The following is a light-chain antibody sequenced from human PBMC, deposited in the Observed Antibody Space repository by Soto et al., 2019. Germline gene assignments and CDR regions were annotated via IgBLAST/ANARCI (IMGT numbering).Light chain of an antibody. J-gene: IGLJ2*01. CDR2: RNN. Sequence: QSVLTQRPSASGTPGQRVTISCSGSSYNIGSNYVYWYQQLPGTAPKLLIYRNNQRPSGVPDRFSGSKSGTSASLAISGLRSEDEADYYCAAWDDRLSVVVFGGGTQLTVL. V-gene: IGLV1-47*01. CDR3: AAWDDRLSVVV. CDR1: SYNIGSNY.